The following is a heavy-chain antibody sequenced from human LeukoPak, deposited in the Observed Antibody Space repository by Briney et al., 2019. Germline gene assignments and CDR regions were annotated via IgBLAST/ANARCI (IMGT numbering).Heavy chain of an antibody. V-gene: IGHV5-51*01. Sequence: GESLKISCKGSGYSFTSYWIGWVRQMPGKGLEWMGIIYPGDSDTRYSPPFQGQVTISADKSISTAYLQWSSLKASDTAMYYCARGALYGDYHAGGAFDIWGQGTMVTVSS. CDR1: GYSFTSYW. D-gene: IGHD4-17*01. J-gene: IGHJ3*02. CDR3: ARGALYGDYHAGGAFDI. CDR2: IYPGDSDT.